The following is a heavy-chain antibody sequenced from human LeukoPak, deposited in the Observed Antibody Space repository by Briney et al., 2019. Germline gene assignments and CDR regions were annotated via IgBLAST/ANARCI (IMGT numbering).Heavy chain of an antibody. CDR1: GGSISSYY. Sequence: SETLSLTCTVSGGSISSYYWSWIRQPPGKGLEWIGYIYYSGSTNYNPSLKSRVTISVDTSKNQFSLKLSSVTAADTAVYYCARHDCSSTSCLPTDLYFDYWGQGTLVTVSS. CDR3: ARHDCSSTSCLPTDLYFDY. J-gene: IGHJ4*02. V-gene: IGHV4-59*08. D-gene: IGHD2-2*01. CDR2: IYYSGST.